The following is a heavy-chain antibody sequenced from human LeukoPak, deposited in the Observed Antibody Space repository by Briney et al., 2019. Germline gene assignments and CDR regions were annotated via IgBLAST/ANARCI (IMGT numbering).Heavy chain of an antibody. V-gene: IGHV1-2*02. CDR1: GYTFTGDY. D-gene: IGHD4-17*01. CDR2: INPNSGGT. J-gene: IGHJ4*02. CDR3: ATLYGDYVASDY. Sequence: ASVKVSCKASGYTFTGDYIHWVRQAPGQGLEWMGWINPNSGGTNYAQKFLGRVTMTRDTSISTAYMELSWLRSDDTAVYYCATLYGDYVASDYWGQGTLVTVSS.